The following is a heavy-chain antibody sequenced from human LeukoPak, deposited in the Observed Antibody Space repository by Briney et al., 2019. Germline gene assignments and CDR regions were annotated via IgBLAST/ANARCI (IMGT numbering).Heavy chain of an antibody. CDR3: ARCRGSGWLDAFDI. CDR2: INHSGST. CDR1: GGSFSGYY. Sequence: SETLSLTCAVYGGSFSGYYWSWIRQPPGKGLEWIGEINHSGSTNYNPSLKSRVTISVDTSKNQFSLKLSSVTAADTAVYYCARCRGSGWLDAFDIWGQGTMVTVSS. D-gene: IGHD6-19*01. J-gene: IGHJ3*02. V-gene: IGHV4-34*01.